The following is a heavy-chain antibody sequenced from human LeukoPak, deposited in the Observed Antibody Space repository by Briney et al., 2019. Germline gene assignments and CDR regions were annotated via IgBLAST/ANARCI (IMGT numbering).Heavy chain of an antibody. CDR2: INPSSDST. V-gene: IGHV1-46*01. J-gene: IGHJ4*02. D-gene: IGHD3-10*01. CDR3: ARDFAYCSGSTDFDY. CDR1: GYTFTIYY. Sequence: ASVKVSCKSCGYTFTIYYLHWVRQAPGQGLEWMGIINPSSDSTKYAQKFQGRVTMTRDTSTSTVYMELSSLRSEDTAVYYCARDFAYCSGSTDFDYWGQGTLVTVSS.